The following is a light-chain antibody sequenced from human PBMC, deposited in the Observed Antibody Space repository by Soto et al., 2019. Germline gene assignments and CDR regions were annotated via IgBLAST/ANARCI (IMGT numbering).Light chain of an antibody. J-gene: IGKJ1*01. CDR3: QQYTNTRRT. Sequence: ETVLTQSPGTLSLSPGERVTLSCRASQTVASNYFAWYPQRPGQAPMLLMNGASTRASGVPDRFSGSGSGTDFTLTSSRLEPEDFAEYYYQQYTNTRRTFVQGNKVDIK. CDR2: GAS. CDR1: QTVASNY. V-gene: IGKV3-20*01.